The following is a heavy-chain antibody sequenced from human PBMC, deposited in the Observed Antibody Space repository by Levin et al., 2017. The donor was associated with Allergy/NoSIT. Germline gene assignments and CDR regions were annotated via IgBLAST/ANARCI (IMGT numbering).Heavy chain of an antibody. CDR1: GFTFSSYG. V-gene: IGHV3-30*18. D-gene: IGHD3-9*01. Sequence: PGGSLRLSCAASGFTFSSYGMHWVRQAPGKGLEWVAVISYDGSNKYYADSVKGRFTISRDNSKNTLYLQMNSLRAEDTAVYYCAKDDTRSYDTPDYWGQGTLVTVSS. J-gene: IGHJ4*02. CDR2: ISYDGSNK. CDR3: AKDDTRSYDTPDY.